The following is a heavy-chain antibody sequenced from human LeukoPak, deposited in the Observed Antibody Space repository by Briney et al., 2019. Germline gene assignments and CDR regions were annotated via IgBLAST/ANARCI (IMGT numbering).Heavy chain of an antibody. J-gene: IGHJ4*02. D-gene: IGHD2/OR15-2a*01. CDR2: MNPNSGNT. Sequence: DSVKVSCKASGYTFTSYDINWVRQATGQGLEWMGWMNPNSGNTGYAQKFQGRVTMTTDTSTSTAYMELRSLRSDDTAVYYCARFNSMGDYWGQGTLVTVSS. V-gene: IGHV1-8*02. CDR1: GYTFTSYD. CDR3: ARFNSMGDY.